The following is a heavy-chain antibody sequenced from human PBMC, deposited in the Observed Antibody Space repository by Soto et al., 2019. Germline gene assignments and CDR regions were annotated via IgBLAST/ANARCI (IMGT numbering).Heavy chain of an antibody. CDR1: GGSLSGYY. V-gene: IGHV4-59*08. CDR3: ARHQKTTVTPFDY. CDR2: IYYSGST. Sequence: SEPLSLTCAVYGGSLSGYYWSLISQPPGKGLEWIGSIYYSGSTNYNPSLKSRVTISVDTSKNQFSLKLSSVTAADTAVYYCARHQKTTVTPFDYWGQGTLVTVSS. J-gene: IGHJ4*02. D-gene: IGHD4-17*01.